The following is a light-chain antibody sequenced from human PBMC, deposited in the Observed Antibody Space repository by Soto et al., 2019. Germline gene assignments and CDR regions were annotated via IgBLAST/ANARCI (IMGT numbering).Light chain of an antibody. CDR1: SSDIGAYDY. V-gene: IGLV2-14*01. CDR3: FSFTTTSTHV. Sequence: QSALTQPASLSGSPGQSITISCTGTSSDIGAYDYVSWFQQHPGKAPKLMISEVNNRPSGVSNRFSGSKSGNTAYLTISGLQAEDEAEYCCFSFTTTSTHVFGTGTKVTVL. CDR2: EVN. J-gene: IGLJ1*01.